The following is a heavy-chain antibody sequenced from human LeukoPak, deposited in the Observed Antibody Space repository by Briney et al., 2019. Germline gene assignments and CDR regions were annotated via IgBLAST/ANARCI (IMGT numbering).Heavy chain of an antibody. V-gene: IGHV4-61*02. CDR1: GGSISSGSYY. CDR2: IYTSGST. J-gene: IGHJ4*02. CDR3: ARGLTYYDSSGYYYKEFDY. D-gene: IGHD3-22*01. Sequence: SQTLSLTCTVSGGSISSGSYYWSWIRQPAGKGLEVIGRIYTSGSTNYNPSLKSRVTISVDTSKNQFSLKLSSVTAADTAVYYCARGLTYYDSSGYYYKEFDYWGQGTLVTVSS.